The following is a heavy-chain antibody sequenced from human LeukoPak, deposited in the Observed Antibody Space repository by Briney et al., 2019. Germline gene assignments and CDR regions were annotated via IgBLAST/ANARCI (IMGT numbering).Heavy chain of an antibody. Sequence: SETLSLTCTDSGGSISSYYRSWIRQPPAKGLEWIGYIYYSGSTNYNPSLKSRVTISVDTSKNQFSLKLSSVTAADTAVYYCARSKRDPYGVIPDYWGQGTLVTVSS. CDR1: GGSISSYY. J-gene: IGHJ4*02. D-gene: IGHD3-10*01. CDR2: IYYSGST. V-gene: IGHV4-59*01. CDR3: ARSKRDPYGVIPDY.